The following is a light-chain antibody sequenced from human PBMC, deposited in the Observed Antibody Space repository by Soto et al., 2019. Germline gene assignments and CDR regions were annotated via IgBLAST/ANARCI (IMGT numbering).Light chain of an antibody. CDR3: QQYNSYPCT. V-gene: IGKV1-5*01. CDR1: QSISSW. CDR2: DAS. J-gene: IGKJ2*02. Sequence: DIQMTQSPSTLSASVGDRVTITCRASQSISSWLAWYQQKPGKAPKLLIYDASSLESGDPSRFSGSGSGTEFTLTISSLQPDDFATYYCQQYNSYPCTFGQGTKLEIK.